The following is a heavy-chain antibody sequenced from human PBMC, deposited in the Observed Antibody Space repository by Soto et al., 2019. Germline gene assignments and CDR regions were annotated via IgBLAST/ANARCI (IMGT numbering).Heavy chain of an antibody. CDR2: INPSGGST. Sequence: ASVKVSCKASGYTFTSHYMHWVRQAPGQGLEWMGIINPSGGSTTYAQKFQGRVTMTRDTSTSTVYMDLGSLRSEDTAVYYCAKFWVLVMAKIEYYLEFWGQGNLGTVS. J-gene: IGHJ4*02. CDR3: AKFWVLVMAKIEYYLEF. V-gene: IGHV1-46*01. CDR1: GYTFTSHY. D-gene: IGHD2-21*01.